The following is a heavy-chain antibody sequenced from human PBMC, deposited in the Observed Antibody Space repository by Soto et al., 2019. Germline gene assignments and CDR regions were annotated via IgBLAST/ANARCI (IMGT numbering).Heavy chain of an antibody. CDR1: GFTFSSYG. CDR3: AKDVRYLAAHIDY. V-gene: IGHV3-30*18. CDR2: ISYDGSNK. Sequence: QVQLVESGGGVVQPGRSLRLSCAASGFTFSSYGMHWVRQAPGKGLEWVAVISYDGSNKYYADSVKGRFTISRDNSKNTLYLQMNSLRAEDTAVYYCAKDVRYLAAHIDYWGQGTLVTVSS. J-gene: IGHJ4*02. D-gene: IGHD6-6*01.